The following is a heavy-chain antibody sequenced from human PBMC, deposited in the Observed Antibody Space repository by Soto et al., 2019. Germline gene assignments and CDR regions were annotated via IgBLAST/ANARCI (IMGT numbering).Heavy chain of an antibody. V-gene: IGHV3-23*01. D-gene: IGHD6-6*01. CDR2: MSGSDDSI. CDR3: AKSSSSSTIDY. Sequence: EVQLLESGGGLVQPGESLRLSCAASGFTFSSYAMSWVRQAPGKGLEWVSVMSGSDDSIYYAASVKGRFTISRDNSKNTLNLQMTSLRAEDTAVYYCAKSSSSSTIDYWGQGTLVTVSS. CDR1: GFTFSSYA. J-gene: IGHJ4*02.